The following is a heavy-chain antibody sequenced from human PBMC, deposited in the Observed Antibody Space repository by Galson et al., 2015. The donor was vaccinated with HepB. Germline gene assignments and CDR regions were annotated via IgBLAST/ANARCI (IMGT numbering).Heavy chain of an antibody. CDR3: ARADYYDSSGYSPSGWYFDL. D-gene: IGHD3-22*01. J-gene: IGHJ2*01. CDR2: IYYSGST. CDR1: GGSISSYY. Sequence: ETLSLTCTVSGGSISSYYWSWIRQPPGKGLEWIGYIYYSGSTNYNPSLKSRVTISVDTSKNQFSLKLSSVTAADTAVYYCARADYYDSSGYSPSGWYFDLWGRGTLVTVSS. V-gene: IGHV4-59*01.